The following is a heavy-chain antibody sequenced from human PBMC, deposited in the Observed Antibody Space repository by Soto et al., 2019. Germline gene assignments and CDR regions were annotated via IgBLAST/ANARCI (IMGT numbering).Heavy chain of an antibody. Sequence: QVQLVQSGAEVKKPGSSVKVSCKASGGTFSSYAISWVRQAPGQGLEWMGGIIPIFGTSNYAQKFQGRVTITADESTSTAYMELSSLRSEDTAVYYCARDPPIRQHLLGGGGYWGQGTLVTVSS. CDR2: IIPIFGTS. CDR3: ARDPPIRQHLLGGGGY. V-gene: IGHV1-69*01. D-gene: IGHD7-27*01. J-gene: IGHJ4*02. CDR1: GGTFSSYA.